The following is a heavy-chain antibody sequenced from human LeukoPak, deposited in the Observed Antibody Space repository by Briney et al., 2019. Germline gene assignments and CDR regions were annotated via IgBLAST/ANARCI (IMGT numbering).Heavy chain of an antibody. CDR3: ARVTVAEDWYFDL. D-gene: IGHD6-19*01. Sequence: SQTLSLTCAISGDSVSSNSAAWNWPRQSPSRGLEWLARKYYRSKRYNDYAVSVKSRITINPDTSMNQFYLQLNSVTPEDTAVYYCARVTVAEDWYFDLWGRGTLVTVSS. V-gene: IGHV6-1*01. CDR1: GDSVSSNSAA. CDR2: KYYRSKRYN. J-gene: IGHJ2*01.